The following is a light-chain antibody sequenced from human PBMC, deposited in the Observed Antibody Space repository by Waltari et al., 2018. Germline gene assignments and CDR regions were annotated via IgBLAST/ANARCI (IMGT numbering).Light chain of an antibody. CDR1: RNDVGSYSY. J-gene: IGLJ1*01. CDR2: EVT. CDR3: CSYTTTTTLV. V-gene: IGLV2-14*01. Sequence: QSAPTQPASVSASPGQSITISCTGTRNDVGSYSYVSWYRQYPGKAPELLIYEVTHRPSGVSARCSGSRSGSTASLTISGLQTEDEANYFCCSYTTTTTLVFGTGTKVIVL.